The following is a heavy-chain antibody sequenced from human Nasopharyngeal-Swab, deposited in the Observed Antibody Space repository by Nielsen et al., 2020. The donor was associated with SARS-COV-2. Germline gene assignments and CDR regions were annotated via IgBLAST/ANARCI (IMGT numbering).Heavy chain of an antibody. CDR1: GFTFGDYG. CDR3: ARDLGYYYYYGMDV. J-gene: IGHJ6*02. Sequence: GESLKISCAASGFTFGDYGMSWVRQAPGKGPEWVSGINWNGGGTGYADSVKGRFSISRDNAKKSLYLQMNSLRAEDTALYYCARDLGYYYYYGMDVWGQGTTVTVSS. V-gene: IGHV3-20*04. CDR2: INWNGGGT.